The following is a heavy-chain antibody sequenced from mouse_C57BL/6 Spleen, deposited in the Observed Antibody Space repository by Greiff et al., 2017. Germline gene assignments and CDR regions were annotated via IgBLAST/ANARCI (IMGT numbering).Heavy chain of an antibody. CDR3: AREDYYGSSPEYFDV. V-gene: IGHV1-82*01. Sequence: QVQLQQSGPELVKPGASVKISCKASGYAFSSSWMNWVKQRPGKGLEWIGRIYPGDGDTNYNGKFKGKATLTADKSSSTAYMQLSSLTSEDSAVYVCAREDYYGSSPEYFDVWGTGTTVTVSS. D-gene: IGHD1-1*01. CDR2: IYPGDGDT. J-gene: IGHJ1*03. CDR1: GYAFSSSW.